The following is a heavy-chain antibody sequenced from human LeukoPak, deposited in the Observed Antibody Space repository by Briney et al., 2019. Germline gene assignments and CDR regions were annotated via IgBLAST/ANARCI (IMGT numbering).Heavy chain of an antibody. D-gene: IGHD6-19*01. CDR2: IYYSVTT. CDR3: ARRVAVAGTRGGYYFDY. Sequence: SETLSLTCTVSGGSISSSDYYWGWIRQPPGKGLEWIGSIYYSVTTYYNPSLKSRVTISVDTSKNQFSLKLNSVTAADTAVYYCARRVAVAGTRGGYYFDYWGQGTLVTVSS. J-gene: IGHJ4*02. CDR1: GGSISSSDYY. V-gene: IGHV4-39*07.